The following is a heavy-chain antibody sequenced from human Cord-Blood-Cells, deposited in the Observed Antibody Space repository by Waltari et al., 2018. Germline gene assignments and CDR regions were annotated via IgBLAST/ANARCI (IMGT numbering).Heavy chain of an antibody. Sequence: QVQLVESGGGVVQPGRSLRLSCAASGFTFSSYGMHWVRQAPGKGLEWVAVISYDGSNKYYADSVKGRFTISRDNSKNTLYLQMNSLRAEDTAVYYCAKDRDGDLDPWGQGTLVTVSS. CDR3: AKDRDGDLDP. CDR2: ISYDGSNK. V-gene: IGHV3-30*18. CDR1: GFTFSSYG. J-gene: IGHJ5*02. D-gene: IGHD7-27*01.